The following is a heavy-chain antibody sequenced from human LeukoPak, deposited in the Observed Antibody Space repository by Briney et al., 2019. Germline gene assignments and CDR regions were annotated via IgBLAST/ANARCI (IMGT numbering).Heavy chain of an antibody. CDR1: GFTFSSYA. CDR3: AKDREGTIADYFDY. J-gene: IGHJ4*02. CDR2: ISGSGGST. D-gene: IGHD1-7*01. Sequence: GGSLRLSCAASGFTFSSYAMSWVRQAPGKGLEWVSSISGSGGSTYYADSVKGRFTISGDNSKNTLYLQMNSLRGEDTAVYYCAKDREGTIADYFDYWGQGTLVTVPS. V-gene: IGHV3-23*01.